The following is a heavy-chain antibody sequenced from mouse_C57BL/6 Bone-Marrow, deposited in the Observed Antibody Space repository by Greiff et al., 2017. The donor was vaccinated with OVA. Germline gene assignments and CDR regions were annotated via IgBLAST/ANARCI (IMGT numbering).Heavy chain of an antibody. CDR2: INPSSGYT. CDR1: GYTFTSYW. J-gene: IGHJ3*01. CDR3: ARRNWDWFAY. V-gene: IGHV1-7*01. Sequence: QVQLQQSGAELAKPGASVKLSCKASGYTFTSYWMHWVKQRPGQGLEWIGYINPSSGYTKYNEKFKGKATLTVDTSSSTAYMELHSLTSEDSAVYFCARRNWDWFAYWGQGTLVTVSA. D-gene: IGHD4-1*02.